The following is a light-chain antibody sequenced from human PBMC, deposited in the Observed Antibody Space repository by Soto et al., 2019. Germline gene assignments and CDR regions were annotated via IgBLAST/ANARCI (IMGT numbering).Light chain of an antibody. CDR1: RSVSTY. V-gene: IGKV3-11*01. Sequence: EIVLTQSPATLSLSPGERATLSFRSSRSVSTYLAWYQQRPGQAPRLLIYDASYRATDIPPRFSGSGSGTDFTLTISSLEPEDFAVYYCQQRSSWPPTITFGQGTRLEIK. CDR2: DAS. J-gene: IGKJ5*01. CDR3: QQRSSWPPTIT.